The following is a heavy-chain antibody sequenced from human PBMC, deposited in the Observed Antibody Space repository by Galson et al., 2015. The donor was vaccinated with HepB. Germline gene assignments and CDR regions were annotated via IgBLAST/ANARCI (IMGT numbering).Heavy chain of an antibody. CDR1: GFTFSSYW. J-gene: IGHJ6*03. CDR2: IKQDGSEK. Sequence: LRLSCAASGFTFSSYWMSWVRQAPGKGLEWVANIKQDGSEKYYVDSVKGRFTISRDNAKNSLYLQMNSLRAENTAVYYCARDRGYYDSSGYWGYYYYYMDVWGKGTTVTVSS. CDR3: ARDRGYYDSSGYWGYYYYYMDV. V-gene: IGHV3-7*01. D-gene: IGHD3-22*01.